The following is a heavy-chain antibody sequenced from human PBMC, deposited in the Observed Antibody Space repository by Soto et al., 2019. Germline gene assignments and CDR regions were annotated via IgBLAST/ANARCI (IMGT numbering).Heavy chain of an antibody. CDR2: ISTSNGDT. CDR3: ARDITGATGDY. Sequence: QVQLVQSGPEVKEPGASVRVSCKASGYTFINYNIFWVRQAPGQGLEWMGWISTSNGDTSYAQNFQGRVTMTTDTSTSTAYVELRSLRDDDTAVYYCARDITGATGDYWGQGTLVTVSS. CDR1: GYTFINYN. D-gene: IGHD1-26*01. V-gene: IGHV1-18*01. J-gene: IGHJ4*02.